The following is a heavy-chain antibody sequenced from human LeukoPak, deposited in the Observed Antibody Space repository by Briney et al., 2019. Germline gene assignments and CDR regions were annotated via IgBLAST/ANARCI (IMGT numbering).Heavy chain of an antibody. D-gene: IGHD6-13*01. J-gene: IGHJ5*02. CDR2: IYSGGST. Sequence: GGSLRLSCAASGFTVSSNYMSWVRQAPGKGLEWVSVIYSGGSTYYADSVKGRFTISRDNSKNTLYLQMNSLRAEHTAVYYFARVRGTYSSMIWFDPWGQGTLVTVSS. CDR1: GFTVSSNY. CDR3: ARVRGTYSSMIWFDP. V-gene: IGHV3-53*01.